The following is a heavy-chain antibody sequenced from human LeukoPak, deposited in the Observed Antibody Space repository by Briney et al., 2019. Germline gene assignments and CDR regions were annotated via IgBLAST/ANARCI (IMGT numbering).Heavy chain of an antibody. CDR1: GGSISSGGYS. CDR3: ARGGWSLDY. V-gene: IGHV4-30-2*01. J-gene: IGHJ4*01. Sequence: SQTLSLTCAVSGGSISSGGYSWSWIRQPPGKGLEWIGYIYHSGSTYYNPSLKSRVTISVDTSKNQFSLKLSSVTAADTAVYYCARGGWSLDYWGHGTLVTVSS. CDR2: IYHSGST. D-gene: IGHD2-15*01.